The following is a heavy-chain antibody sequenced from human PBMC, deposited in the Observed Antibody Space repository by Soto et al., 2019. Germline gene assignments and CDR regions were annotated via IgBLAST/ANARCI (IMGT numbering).Heavy chain of an antibody. CDR3: ARDREPDGIWTFDS. CDR2: SYSSGGT. Sequence: GGSLRLSCAASGFTLAKYTMRWVRQTPRKGLEWVAESYSSGGTEYADSVKGRFTISRDNSKNTLFLQMKNLRVEDTALYYCARDREPDGIWTFDSWGQGTLVTVSS. J-gene: IGHJ4*02. D-gene: IGHD3-9*01. CDR1: GFTLAKYT. V-gene: IGHV3-23*01.